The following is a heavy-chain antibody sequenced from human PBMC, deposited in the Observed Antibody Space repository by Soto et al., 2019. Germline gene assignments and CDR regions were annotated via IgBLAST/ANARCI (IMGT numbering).Heavy chain of an antibody. CDR1: GGSFSGYY. Sequence: ETLSLTCAVYGGSFSGYYWSWIRQPPGKGLEWIGEINHSGSTNYNPSLKSRVTISVDTSKNQFSLKLSSVTAADTAVYYCARDSFCSGGSCYYYGMDVWGQGTTVTVSS. CDR3: ARDSFCSGGSCYYYGMDV. CDR2: INHSGST. J-gene: IGHJ6*02. D-gene: IGHD2-15*01. V-gene: IGHV4-34*01.